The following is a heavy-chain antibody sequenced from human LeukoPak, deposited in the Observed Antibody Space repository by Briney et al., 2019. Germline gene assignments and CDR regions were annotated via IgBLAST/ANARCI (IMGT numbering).Heavy chain of an antibody. J-gene: IGHJ4*02. V-gene: IGHV4-39*01. CDR3: ARHRLATIRAPFDH. D-gene: IGHD5-12*01. CDR2: IHYSGTT. Sequence: WGTLSLTCTVSGDSINTGDDYWGWLRQPPGRGLEWIGTIHYSGTTYYNPSLKSRVSISVETSKNHFSLKVTSVTAADTAVYFCARHRLATIRAPFDHWGQGALVTVSS. CDR1: GDSINTGDDY.